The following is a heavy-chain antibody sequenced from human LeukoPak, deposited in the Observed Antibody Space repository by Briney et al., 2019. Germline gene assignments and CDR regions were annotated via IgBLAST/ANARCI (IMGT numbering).Heavy chain of an antibody. Sequence: GGSLRLSCAASGFTFSSYAMSWVRQAPGKGLEGVSAISGSGGSTYYADSVKGRFTISGDNSKNTLYLQMNSLRAEDTAVYYCAKDREYCGGDCYIPAYYFDYWGQGTLVTVSS. J-gene: IGHJ4*02. D-gene: IGHD2-21*02. V-gene: IGHV3-23*01. CDR1: GFTFSSYA. CDR3: AKDREYCGGDCYIPAYYFDY. CDR2: ISGSGGST.